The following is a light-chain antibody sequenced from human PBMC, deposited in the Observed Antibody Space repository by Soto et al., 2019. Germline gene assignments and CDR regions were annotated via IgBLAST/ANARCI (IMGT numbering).Light chain of an antibody. CDR2: DAS. V-gene: IGKV3-11*01. Sequence: DIVLTQSPATLSLSSGDRATLSCRASQSVSSSLAWCQQKPGQAPRLLIYDASSRASGIPARFSGSGSGTDFTLTISSLEPEDFAVYYCQQRSKWLTFGGGTKVDIK. CDR1: QSVSSS. CDR3: QQRSKWLT. J-gene: IGKJ4*01.